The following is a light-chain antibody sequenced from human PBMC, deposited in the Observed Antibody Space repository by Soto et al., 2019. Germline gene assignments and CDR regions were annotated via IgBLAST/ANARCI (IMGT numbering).Light chain of an antibody. CDR1: SSDVGGFDH. V-gene: IGLV2-14*03. Sequence: QSALTQPASVSGSPGQSITISCTGASSDVGGFDHVSWYQQHPGKVPRLLIYDVSSRPSGVSDRFSGSKSGNTASLTISGLQAEDEADYYCSSYTSSSTPYVFGTGTKVTVL. J-gene: IGLJ1*01. CDR3: SSYTSSSTPYV. CDR2: DVS.